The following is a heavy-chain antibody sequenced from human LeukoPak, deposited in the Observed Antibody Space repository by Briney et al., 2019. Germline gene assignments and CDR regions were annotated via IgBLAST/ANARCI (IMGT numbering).Heavy chain of an antibody. CDR1: GFTFSSYS. Sequence: PGGSLRLSCAASGFTFSSYSMNWVRQAPGKGLEWVSSISSSSSYIYYADSVKGRFTISRDNAKNSLYLQMNSLRAEDTAVYYCARDLRYYGSSGHLADYWGQGTLVTVSS. CDR3: ARDLRYYGSSGHLADY. V-gene: IGHV3-21*01. CDR2: ISSSSSYI. D-gene: IGHD3-22*01. J-gene: IGHJ4*02.